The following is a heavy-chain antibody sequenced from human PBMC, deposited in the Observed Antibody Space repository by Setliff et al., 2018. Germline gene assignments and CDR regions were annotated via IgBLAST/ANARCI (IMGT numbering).Heavy chain of an antibody. CDR1: GYTFTTYA. J-gene: IGHJ6*03. V-gene: IGHV7-4-1*02. D-gene: IGHD3-10*01. CDR2: INTNTGNP. Sequence: ASVKVSCKTSGYTFTTYAISWMRQAPGQGLGWMGWINTNTGNPSYAQDFTGRFVFSLDTSVSTAYLQISSLKAEDTAVYYCARASRFGTIVYKGYYYMDVWGKGTTVTAP. CDR3: ARASRFGTIVYKGYYYMDV.